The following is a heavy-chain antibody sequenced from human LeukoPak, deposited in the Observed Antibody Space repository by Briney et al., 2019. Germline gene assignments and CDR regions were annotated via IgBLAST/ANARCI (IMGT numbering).Heavy chain of an antibody. CDR1: GFTFNSFT. J-gene: IGHJ4*02. CDR3: ARDLLYSSSSDGQGY. V-gene: IGHV3-30-3*01. Sequence: GGSLRLSCAASGFTFNSFTMHWVRQAPGKGLEWVALISLDGSYKFYADSVKGRFTISRDNSKSTLYLQMSSLRPEDTAVYYCARDLLYSSSSDGQGYWGQGTLVTVSS. CDR2: ISLDGSYK. D-gene: IGHD6-6*01.